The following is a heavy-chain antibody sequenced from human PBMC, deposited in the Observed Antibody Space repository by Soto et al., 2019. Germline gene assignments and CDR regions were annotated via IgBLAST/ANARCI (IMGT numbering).Heavy chain of an antibody. Sequence: QVQLVQSGGEVKRPGASVKVSCKTSGYTFSNYGITWVRQAPGQPLEWLGWINPNSGDTNYSPKFQGRVTMTRDTSTVTVYMELRSLTSHDTAVYYCARGGSWYETWGQGTRVAVSS. CDR2: INPNSGDT. D-gene: IGHD6-13*01. J-gene: IGHJ5*02. CDR3: ARGGSWYET. V-gene: IGHV1-18*01. CDR1: GYTFSNYG.